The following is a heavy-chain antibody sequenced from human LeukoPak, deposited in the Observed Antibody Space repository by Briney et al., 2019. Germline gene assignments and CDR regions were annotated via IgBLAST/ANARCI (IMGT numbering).Heavy chain of an antibody. J-gene: IGHJ3*02. CDR2: IYYSGST. CDR3: ARHVVVGDAFDI. Sequence: KPSETLSLTCTGSGGSISSYYWSWIRQPPGKELEWIGYIYYSGSTNYNPSLDSRLTISVDTSKNHFSLKLSSVTAADTAIYFCARHVVVGDAFDIWGQGTVVTVSS. CDR1: GGSISSYY. D-gene: IGHD1-26*01. V-gene: IGHV4-59*08.